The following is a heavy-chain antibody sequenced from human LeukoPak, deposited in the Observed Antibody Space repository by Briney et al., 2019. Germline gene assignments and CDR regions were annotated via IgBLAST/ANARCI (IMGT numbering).Heavy chain of an antibody. CDR2: ISYDGSNK. CDR3: ARDLGGTMTVVAAFDY. J-gene: IGHJ4*02. D-gene: IGHD3-22*01. V-gene: IGHV3-30*03. CDR1: GFTFSSYG. Sequence: GGSLRLSCAASGFTFSSYGMHWVRQAPGKGLEWVAVISYDGSNKYYADSVKGRFTISRDNSKNTLYLQMNSLRAEDTAVYYCARDLGGTMTVVAAFDYWGQGTLVTVSS.